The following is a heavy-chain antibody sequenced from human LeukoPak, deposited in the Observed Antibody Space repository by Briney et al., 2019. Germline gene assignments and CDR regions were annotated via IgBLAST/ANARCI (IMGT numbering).Heavy chain of an antibody. CDR1: GFTFSSYS. Sequence: GGSLRLSCAASGFTFSSYSMNWVRQAPGKGLVWVSRINSDGSSTSYADSVKGRFTISRDNAKNTLYLQMNSLRAEDTAVYYCAKGRDLARFDYWGRGTLITVS. J-gene: IGHJ4*02. V-gene: IGHV3-74*01. CDR2: INSDGSST. CDR3: AKGRDLARFDY.